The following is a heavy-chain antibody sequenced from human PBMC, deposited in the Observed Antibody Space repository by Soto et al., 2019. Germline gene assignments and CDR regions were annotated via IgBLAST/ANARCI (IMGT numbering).Heavy chain of an antibody. CDR2: INTYNGMT. CDR3: AKSPRGEMATD. CDR1: GYTFINYH. D-gene: IGHD5-12*01. Sequence: QVQRVQSGGEVKKPGASVTVSCKASGYTFINYHITWVRQAPGQGLEWMAWINTYNGMTDYAQRFRGRVTMTRDTSTSTAYMELRNLGSDDTAVYFCAKSPRGEMATDWGQGTLVTVSS. V-gene: IGHV1-18*01. J-gene: IGHJ4*02.